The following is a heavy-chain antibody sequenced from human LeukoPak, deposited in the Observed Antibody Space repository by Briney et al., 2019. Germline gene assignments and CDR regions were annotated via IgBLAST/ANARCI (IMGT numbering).Heavy chain of an antibody. CDR1: GASISDYY. CDR3: ARGHHGLEV. CDR2: IYYTGST. Sequence: SETLSLTCTVSGASISDYYWSWIRQPPGKGLEWIGYIYYTGSTNYNPSLEGRVTISVDMSKKQFSLNLRSVTAADTAVYFCARGHHGLEVWGQGTTVSVSS. V-gene: IGHV4-59*01. J-gene: IGHJ6*02.